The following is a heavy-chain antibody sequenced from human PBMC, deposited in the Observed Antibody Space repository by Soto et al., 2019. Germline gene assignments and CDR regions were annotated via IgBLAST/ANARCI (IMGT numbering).Heavy chain of an antibody. V-gene: IGHV4-34*01. CDR3: ARLPLGYCSSTSCPRDDY. Sequence: SETLSLTCAVYGGSFSGYYWSWIRQPPGKWLEWIGEINHSGSTNYNPSLKSRVTISVDMSKNQFSLKLSSVTAADTAVYYCARLPLGYCSSTSCPRDDYWGQGXLVTVYS. CDR1: GGSFSGYY. D-gene: IGHD2-2*01. CDR2: INHSGST. J-gene: IGHJ4*02.